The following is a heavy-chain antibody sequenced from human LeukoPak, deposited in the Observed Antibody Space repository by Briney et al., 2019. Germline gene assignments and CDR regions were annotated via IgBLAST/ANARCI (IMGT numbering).Heavy chain of an antibody. V-gene: IGHV1-3*01. CDR2: INAGNGNT. J-gene: IGHJ3*02. CDR3: AYGDYVDAFDI. Sequence: WASVTVSCTASGYTFTSYAMHWVRQAPGQRLEWMGWINAGNGNTKYSQKFQGRVTITRDTSASTAYMELSSLRSEDTAVYYCAYGDYVDAFDIWGQGTMVTVPS. D-gene: IGHD4-17*01. CDR1: GYTFTSYA.